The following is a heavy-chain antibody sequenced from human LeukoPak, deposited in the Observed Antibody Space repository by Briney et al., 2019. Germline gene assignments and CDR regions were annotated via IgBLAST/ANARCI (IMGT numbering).Heavy chain of an antibody. Sequence: PGGSLRLSCAASGFTFSSYWMSWVRQAPGKGLEWVANIKQDGSEKYYVDSVKGRFTISRDNAKNSLHLQMNSLRAEDTAVYYCARVGPLLWFGESPGYYYYGMDVWGKGTTVTVSS. J-gene: IGHJ6*04. D-gene: IGHD3-10*01. CDR2: IKQDGSEK. V-gene: IGHV3-7*03. CDR1: GFTFSSYW. CDR3: ARVGPLLWFGESPGYYYYGMDV.